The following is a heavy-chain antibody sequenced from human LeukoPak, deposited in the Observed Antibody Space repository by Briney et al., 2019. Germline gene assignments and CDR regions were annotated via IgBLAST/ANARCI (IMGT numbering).Heavy chain of an antibody. CDR1: GFTFSSYG. Sequence: LAGGSLLLSCAASGFTFSSYGMHWVRPAPGKGLEGVAFIRYDGSNKYYADSVKGRFIISRDNAKNSLYLQMNSLRAEDTAVYYCARRGYSSGWNRFDYWGQGTLVTVSS. V-gene: IGHV3-30*02. J-gene: IGHJ4*02. CDR3: ARRGYSSGWNRFDY. CDR2: IRYDGSNK. D-gene: IGHD6-25*01.